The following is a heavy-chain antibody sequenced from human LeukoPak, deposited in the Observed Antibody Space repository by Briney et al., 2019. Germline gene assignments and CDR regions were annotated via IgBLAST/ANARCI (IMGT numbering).Heavy chain of an antibody. D-gene: IGHD3-22*01. V-gene: IGHV4-39*01. CDR1: GGSISSSSSY. CDR3: ARYESSAYGIDV. Sequence: SETLSLTCTVSGGSISSSSSYWGWIRQPPGMGLEWIGSIYYSGSTYYNPSLKRRVTISVDTSKNQFSLKVSSVAAADTAVYYCARYESSAYGIDVWGRGTLVTVSS. CDR2: IYYSGST. J-gene: IGHJ2*01.